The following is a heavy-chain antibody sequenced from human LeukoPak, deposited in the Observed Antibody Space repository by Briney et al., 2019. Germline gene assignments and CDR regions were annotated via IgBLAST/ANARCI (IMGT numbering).Heavy chain of an antibody. V-gene: IGHV3-11*01. CDR2: MSCISSNI. CDR1: GFTFSDYY. D-gene: IGHD1-26*01. Sequence: GGSLRLSCAASGFTFSDYYMTWIRQAPGKRLEWVSYMSCISSNIQYADSVKGRFTISRDNAKNSLYLQMNSLRAEDTAVYYCAKCGGSYRPRDYFDYWGQGTLVTVSS. J-gene: IGHJ4*02. CDR3: AKCGGSYRPRDYFDY.